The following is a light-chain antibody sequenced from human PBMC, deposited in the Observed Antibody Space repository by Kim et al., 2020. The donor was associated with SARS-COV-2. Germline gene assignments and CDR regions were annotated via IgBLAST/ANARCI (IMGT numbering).Light chain of an antibody. CDR3: QQYNNWPPWT. Sequence: SPGERATLSCRASQSVSSNFAWYQQKPDQAPRLLIYGASTRATGVPARFSGSGSGTEFTLTISSLQSEDFALYYCQQYNNWPPWTFGQGTKVDIK. CDR1: QSVSSN. J-gene: IGKJ1*01. CDR2: GAS. V-gene: IGKV3-15*01.